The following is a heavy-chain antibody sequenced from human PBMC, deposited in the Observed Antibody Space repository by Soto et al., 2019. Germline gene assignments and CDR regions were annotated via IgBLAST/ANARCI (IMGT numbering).Heavy chain of an antibody. V-gene: IGHV6-1*01. CDR1: GDSVSGNSAAA. CDR2: TYYRSKWYN. J-gene: IGHJ3*02. CDR3: VRGTRSTFDI. Sequence: QVQLQQSGPGLLKPSQTLSLTCAISGDSVSGNSAAAWNWIRQSPSKGLEWLGRTYYRSKWYNDDALSVKSRITINPDTSKNQFSLQLKSVTPEDAAVYYWVRGTRSTFDIWGQGTMVTVSS.